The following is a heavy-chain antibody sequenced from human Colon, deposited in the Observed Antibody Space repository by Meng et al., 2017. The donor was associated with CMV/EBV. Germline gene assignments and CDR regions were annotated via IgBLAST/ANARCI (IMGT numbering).Heavy chain of an antibody. J-gene: IGHJ6*02. Sequence: GESLKISCVASGFSFNTYGMHWVRQAPGKGLEWVAFIRFDGSHICYGDSVKGRLTISRDNSKNTLFLEINSLRVEDTAVYYCAKSLDPVTPRDYFYGMDIWGPGTTVTVSS. CDR2: IRFDGSHI. V-gene: IGHV3-30*02. CDR1: GFSFNTYG. CDR3: AKSLDPVTPRDYFYGMDI. D-gene: IGHD2-21*02.